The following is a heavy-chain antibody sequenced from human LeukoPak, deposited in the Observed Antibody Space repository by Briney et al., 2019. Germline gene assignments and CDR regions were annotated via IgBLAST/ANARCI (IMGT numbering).Heavy chain of an antibody. J-gene: IGHJ4*02. CDR3: ARGRANFDY. CDR1: GYSISSGYY. CDR2: LYYSGST. V-gene: IGHV4-38-2*02. Sequence: SETLSLTCTVSGYSISSGYYWGWIRQPPGKGLEWIGCLYYSGSTDYNPSLKSRVTISVDTSKNQFSLRLSSVTAADTAVYYCARGRANFDYWGQGTLVTVSS.